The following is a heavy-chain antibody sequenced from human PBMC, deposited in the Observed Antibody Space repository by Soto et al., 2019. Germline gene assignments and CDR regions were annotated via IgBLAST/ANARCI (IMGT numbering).Heavy chain of an antibody. CDR3: AIDLWWYTH. V-gene: IGHV3-23*01. J-gene: IGHJ4*02. CDR1: GFTFSDHA. CDR2: ISGGGSGA. D-gene: IGHD2-15*01. Sequence: EVQLLESGGGLVQPGGSLRLSCTASGFTFSDHAMTWVRQAPGKGLEWVSGISGGGSGAYYADSVKGRFTVSRANSENTLFLQTGSLSVEGTAVYYCAIDLWWYTHWGQGTLVTVSS.